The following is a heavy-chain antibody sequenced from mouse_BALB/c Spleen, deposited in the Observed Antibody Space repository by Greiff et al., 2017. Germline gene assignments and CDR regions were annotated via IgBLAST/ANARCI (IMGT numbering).Heavy chain of an antibody. CDR2: IYPGDGST. CDR1: GYTFTSYD. J-gene: IGHJ3*01. Sequence: VKVLESGPELVKPGALVKISCKASGYTFTSYDINWVKQRPGQGLECIGWIYPGDGSTKYNEKFKGKATLTADKSSSTAYMQLSSLTSENSAVYFCARSIYYGNYVAFAYWGQGTLVTVSA. D-gene: IGHD2-1*01. CDR3: ARSIYYGNYVAFAY. V-gene: IGHV1S56*01.